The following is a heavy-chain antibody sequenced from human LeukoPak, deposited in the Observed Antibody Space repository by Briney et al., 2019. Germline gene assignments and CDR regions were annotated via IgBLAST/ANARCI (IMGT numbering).Heavy chain of an antibody. CDR1: GFTFDDYA. Sequence: GGALRLSCAASGFTFDDYAMHCVRQAPGRGVEWVSGISWNSGSVGYADSVKGRLTISRDNTKNSLYLKMNSLRAEDTALYYCAKDRGYSSWYLSYYFDYWGQGTLVTVSS. V-gene: IGHV3-9*01. CDR3: AKDRGYSSWYLSYYFDY. J-gene: IGHJ4*02. D-gene: IGHD6-13*01. CDR2: ISWNSGSV.